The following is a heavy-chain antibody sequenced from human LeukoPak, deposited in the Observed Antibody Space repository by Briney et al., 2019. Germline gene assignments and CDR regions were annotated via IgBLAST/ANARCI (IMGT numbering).Heavy chain of an antibody. J-gene: IGHJ5*02. V-gene: IGHV1-2*02. CDR2: INPNSGGT. CDR3: ARFSELYLENSSSWFGFDP. Sequence: GASVKVSCKASGYTFTGYYMHWVRQAPGQGLEWMGWINPNSGGTNYAQKFQGRVTMTRDTSISTAYMELSRLRSDDTAVYYCARFSELYLENSSSWFGFDPWGQGTLVTVSS. D-gene: IGHD6-13*01. CDR1: GYTFTGYY.